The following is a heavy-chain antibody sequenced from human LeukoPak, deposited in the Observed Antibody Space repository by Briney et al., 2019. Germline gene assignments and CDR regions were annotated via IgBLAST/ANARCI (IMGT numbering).Heavy chain of an antibody. D-gene: IGHD3-16*01. CDR3: ARGRYGWLPFDF. V-gene: IGHV4-59*01. J-gene: IGHJ4*02. Sequence: SETLSLTCTVSGGSMSNYYWNWIRQPPGKGLEWIGYIYYSGSTNYNPSLKSRVTISVDTSKNQFTLKLSSVTAADTAVYYCARGRYGWLPFDFWGQGTLLTVSS. CDR1: GGSMSNYY. CDR2: IYYSGST.